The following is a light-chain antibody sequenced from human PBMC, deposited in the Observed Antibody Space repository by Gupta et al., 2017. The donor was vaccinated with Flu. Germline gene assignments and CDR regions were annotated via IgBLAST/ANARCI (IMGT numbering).Light chain of an antibody. V-gene: IGKV4-1*01. CDR3: RMHARQPLT. CDR1: HSHLYRSNNENY. J-gene: IGKJ2*01. Sequence: SLGERDPINCKSRHSHLYRSNNENYLAWYNLKPGRSPQLLIYWVSTRQSAVPDHISGSRSASDFTITISSMLDADEVVYYCRMHARQPLTFGQGTKVEIK. CDR2: WVS.